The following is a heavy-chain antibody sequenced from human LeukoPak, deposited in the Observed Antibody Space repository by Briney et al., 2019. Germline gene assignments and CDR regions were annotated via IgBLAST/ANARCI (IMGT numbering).Heavy chain of an antibody. CDR1: GYTFAGYY. Sequence: ASVKVSCTASGYTFAGYYMHWVRQAPGQGLEWMGWINPNSGGKNYAQKFQGRVTMTRDTSNSTAYMELSRLRSDDTAVYYCARGTTVNGRTFDYWGQGTLVTVSS. V-gene: IGHV1-2*02. J-gene: IGHJ4*02. CDR2: INPNSGGK. CDR3: ARGTTVNGRTFDY. D-gene: IGHD4-11*01.